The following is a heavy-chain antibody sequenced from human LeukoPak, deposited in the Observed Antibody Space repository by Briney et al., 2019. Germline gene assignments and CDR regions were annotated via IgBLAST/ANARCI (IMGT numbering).Heavy chain of an antibody. J-gene: IGHJ6*02. CDR1: RFSFSRYA. V-gene: IGHV3-23*01. CDR2: FSRSGGST. CDR3: AKANCGSECFYIMDV. D-gene: IGHD3-16*01. Sequence: GGSLRLSCAASRFSFSRYAMSWVRQAPGKGVEGVSAFSRSGGSTYHADSGKGRFTISRDDSKNTVYLEMNNLRDEATDLYFCAKANCGSECFYIMDVWGQGTMVTVSS.